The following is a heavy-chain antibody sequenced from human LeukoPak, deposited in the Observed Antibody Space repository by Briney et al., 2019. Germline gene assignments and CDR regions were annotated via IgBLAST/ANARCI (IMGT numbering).Heavy chain of an antibody. Sequence: TTSETLSLTCIVSGYSINNGYYWGWIRQPLGEGLGWIGSIHRSGTTFQNPSLKSRVTILVDTSKNQISLKLNSVTAADTAVYYCARVPHGETHFGILMYYFQYWGQGILVTVSA. CDR3: ARVPHGETHFGILMYYFQY. V-gene: IGHV4-38-2*02. D-gene: IGHD3-3*01. CDR2: IHRSGTT. CDR1: GYSINNGYY. J-gene: IGHJ4*02.